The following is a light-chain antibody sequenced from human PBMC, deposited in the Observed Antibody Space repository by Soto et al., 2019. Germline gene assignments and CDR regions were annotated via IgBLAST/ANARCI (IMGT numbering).Light chain of an antibody. CDR1: SSDVGGYNY. CDR2: EVS. J-gene: IGLJ3*02. CDR3: SSYTSSSTRV. V-gene: IGLV2-14*01. Sequence: QSALTQPASGSGSPGQSITISCTGTSSDVGGYNYVSWYQQHPGKAPKLMIYEVSNRTSGVSNRFSGSKSGNTASLTISGLQAEDEADYSCSSYTSSSTRVFGGGSKLTVL.